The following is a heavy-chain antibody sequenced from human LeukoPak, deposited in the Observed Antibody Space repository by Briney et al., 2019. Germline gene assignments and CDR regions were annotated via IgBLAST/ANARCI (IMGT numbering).Heavy chain of an antibody. D-gene: IGHD2-2*01. Sequence: PGRSLRLSCAASGFTFSSYAMHWVRQAPGKGLEWVANIKQDGSEIYYVDSVKGRFTISRDNAKNSLYLQMNSLRAEDTAVYYCARNRVVVPAAPWGQGTLVTVSS. CDR2: IKQDGSEI. CDR1: GFTFSSYA. J-gene: IGHJ5*02. CDR3: ARNRVVVPAAP. V-gene: IGHV3-7*04.